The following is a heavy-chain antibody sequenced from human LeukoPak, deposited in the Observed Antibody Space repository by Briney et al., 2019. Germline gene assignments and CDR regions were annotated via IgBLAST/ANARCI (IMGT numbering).Heavy chain of an antibody. CDR2: IYYSAST. V-gene: IGHV4-59*01. D-gene: IGHD6-19*01. J-gene: IGHJ4*02. Sequence: SETLSLTCTVYGGSISSYCWSWIRQPSGQGLVWFGYIYYSASTNYHPSLKSRVTISVDTSKNQFSLKLSSVTAADAAVYYCARKGSSGWDFDYWGPGTPVTVSS. CDR3: ARKGSSGWDFDY. CDR1: GGSISSYC.